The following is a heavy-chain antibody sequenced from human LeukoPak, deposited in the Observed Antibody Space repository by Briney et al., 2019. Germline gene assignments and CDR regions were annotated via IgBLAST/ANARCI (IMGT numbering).Heavy chain of an antibody. Sequence: GGSLRLSCAASGFTFSSYEMNWVRQAPGKGLEWVSYISSSGSTIYYADSVKGRFTIPRDNAKNSLYLQMNSLRAEDTAVYYCARDTYYYDSSGYYVYYFDYWGQGTLVTVSS. CDR3: ARDTYYYDSSGYYVYYFDY. CDR2: ISSSGSTI. J-gene: IGHJ4*02. CDR1: GFTFSSYE. D-gene: IGHD3-22*01. V-gene: IGHV3-48*03.